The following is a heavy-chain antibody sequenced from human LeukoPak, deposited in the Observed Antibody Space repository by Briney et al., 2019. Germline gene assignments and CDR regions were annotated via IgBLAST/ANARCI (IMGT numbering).Heavy chain of an antibody. V-gene: IGHV4-39*07. D-gene: IGHD2-21*02. J-gene: IGHJ3*02. CDR1: GGSVSSGTYY. Sequence: SETLSLTCTVSGGSVSSGTYYWGWIRQPPGTGLEWIGSIYYTGATYYNPSLKSRVTISVDTSNNQFSLKLSSVTAADTAVYYCARGDDLGDWSSAFDIWGHGTVVTVSS. CDR2: IYYTGAT. CDR3: ARGDDLGDWSSAFDI.